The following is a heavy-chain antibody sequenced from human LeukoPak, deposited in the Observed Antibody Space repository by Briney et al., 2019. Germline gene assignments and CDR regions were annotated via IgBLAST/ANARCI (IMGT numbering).Heavy chain of an antibody. CDR2: IKQDGSEK. V-gene: IGHV3-7*05. CDR1: GFTFSSYW. CDR3: ARSGVTVAATPWD. D-gene: IGHD6-19*01. J-gene: IGHJ4*02. Sequence: GGSLRLSCAASGFTFSSYWMSWVRQAPGKGLECVANIKQDGSEKYYADSVEGRFTIYRDNAKNSLYLQMNSLGAGDTAVYFCARSGVTVAATPWDWGQGSPVTVSS.